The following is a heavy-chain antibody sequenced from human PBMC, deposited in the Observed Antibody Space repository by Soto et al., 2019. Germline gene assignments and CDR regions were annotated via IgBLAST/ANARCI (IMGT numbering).Heavy chain of an antibody. D-gene: IGHD2-15*01. Sequence: QVHLVQSGPEVKKPGASVKVSCKTSGFTFSSYGVTWVRQAPGQGLEWMGWISGDNGNTNYAQKFHGRVTLTTDTSTSTAYMELSSLRTDDTSLYYCVRVGVVGVTRDDCVIWGQGTMVTVSS. CDR2: ISGDNGNT. CDR3: VRVGVVGVTRDDCVI. V-gene: IGHV1-18*01. CDR1: GFTFSSYG. J-gene: IGHJ3*02.